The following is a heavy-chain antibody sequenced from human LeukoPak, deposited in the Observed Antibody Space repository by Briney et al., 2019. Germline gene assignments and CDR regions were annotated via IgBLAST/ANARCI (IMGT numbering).Heavy chain of an antibody. V-gene: IGHV3-48*02. J-gene: IGHJ4*02. CDR2: IGSRGDTI. Sequence: GGSLRLSCAASGFSFSTCAMNWVRQAPGKGLEWIAYIGSRGDTIYYADSVKGRFTISRDNAKNSLFLQMNSLREEDTAVYFCARKLALWGQGTLVTVSS. CDR1: GFSFSTCA. CDR3: ARKLAL.